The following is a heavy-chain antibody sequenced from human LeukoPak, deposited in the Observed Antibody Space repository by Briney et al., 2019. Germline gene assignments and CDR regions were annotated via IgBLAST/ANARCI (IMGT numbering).Heavy chain of an antibody. D-gene: IGHD6-6*01. CDR3: ASHYRIITRPDSDY. J-gene: IGHJ4*02. CDR1: GFTFSSYW. Sequence: GGSLRLSCAASGFTFSSYWMNWVRQAPGKGLEWVANIKEDGSEKYYVDSVKGRFTISRDNAKNSLYLQMSSLRAEDTAVYYCASHYRIITRPDSDYWGQGTLVTVSS. CDR2: IKEDGSEK. V-gene: IGHV3-7*01.